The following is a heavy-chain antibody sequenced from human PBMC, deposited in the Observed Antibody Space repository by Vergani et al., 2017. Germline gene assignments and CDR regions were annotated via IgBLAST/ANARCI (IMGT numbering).Heavy chain of an antibody. CDR1: GFTLSSYS. CDR3: ARLKSVVGPLPNYYYMAV. Sequence: EVQLVESGGGLVKPGGSLRLSCAASGFTLSSYSMNWVRQAPGKGLEWVSSISSGSRYIYYADSVKGRFTISRDNAKNSLYLQINSLRAEDTAVYYCARLKSVVGPLPNYYYMAVWGKXP. V-gene: IGHV3-21*01. D-gene: IGHD2-2*01. CDR2: ISSGSRYI. J-gene: IGHJ6*03.